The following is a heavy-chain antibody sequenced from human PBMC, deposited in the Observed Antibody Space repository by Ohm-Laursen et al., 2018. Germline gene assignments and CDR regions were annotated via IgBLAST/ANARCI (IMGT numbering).Heavy chain of an antibody. D-gene: IGHD5-18*01. J-gene: IGHJ4*02. CDR3: AKGAAMGRDY. Sequence: SLRLSCTASGFTFSAYWMSWVRQAPGKGLEWVANIKQDGSEKYYVDSVKGRFTISRDNSKNTLYLQMNSLRAEDTAVYYCAKGAAMGRDYWGQGTLVTVSS. CDR1: GFTFSAYW. CDR2: IKQDGSEK. V-gene: IGHV3-7*03.